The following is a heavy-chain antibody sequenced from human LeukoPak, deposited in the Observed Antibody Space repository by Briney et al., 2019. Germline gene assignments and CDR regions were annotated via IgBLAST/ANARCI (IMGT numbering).Heavy chain of an antibody. D-gene: IGHD3-22*01. CDR1: GYTFTGYY. J-gene: IGHJ4*02. V-gene: IGHV1-2*02. CDR2: INPNSGGT. CDR3: ARNGYYDSSGYYYFDY. Sequence: GASVKVSCKASGYTFTGYYMHWVRQAPGQGLEWMGWINPNSGGTNYAQKFQGRVTMTRDMSISTAYMELSRLRSDDTAVYYCARNGYYDSSGYYYFDYWGQGTLVTVSS.